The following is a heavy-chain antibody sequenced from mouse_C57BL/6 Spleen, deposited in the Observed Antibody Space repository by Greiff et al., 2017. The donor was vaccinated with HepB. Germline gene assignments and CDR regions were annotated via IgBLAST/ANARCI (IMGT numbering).Heavy chain of an antibody. CDR2: IYPGDGDT. CDR1: GYAFSSSW. J-gene: IGHJ1*03. CDR3: AREITARYFAV. D-gene: IGHD2-4*01. V-gene: IGHV1-82*01. Sequence: QVQLQQSGPELVKPGASVKISCKASGYAFSSSWMNWVKQRPGKGLEWIGRIYPGDGDTNYNGKFKGKATLTADKSSSTAYMQLSSLTSEDSAVYFCAREITARYFAVWGTRAPVSVS.